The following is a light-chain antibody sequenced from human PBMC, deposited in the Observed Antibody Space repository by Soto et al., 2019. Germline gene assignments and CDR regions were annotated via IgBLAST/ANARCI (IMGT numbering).Light chain of an antibody. CDR2: SNS. Sequence: QSVLTQPPSASGTPGQRVTISCSRSSSNIGSKTVNWYQQLPGTAPKLLIYSNSHRPSGVPDRFSGSKSGTSASLAITGLQAEDEADYYCQSYDSSLFYVFGTGTKVTVL. CDR3: QSYDSSLFYV. CDR1: SSNIGSKT. V-gene: IGLV1-44*01. J-gene: IGLJ1*01.